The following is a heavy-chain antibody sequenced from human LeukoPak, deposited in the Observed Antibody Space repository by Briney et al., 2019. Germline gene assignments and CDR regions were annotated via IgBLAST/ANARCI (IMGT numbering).Heavy chain of an antibody. CDR3: ARENIAAAGSIDY. D-gene: IGHD6-13*01. CDR2: IIPILGIA. V-gene: IGHV1-69*04. J-gene: IGHJ4*02. CDR1: GGTFSSYA. Sequence: ASVKVSCKASGGTFSSYAISWVRQAPGQGLEWMGRIIPILGIANYAQKFQGRVTITADKSTSTAYMELSSLRSDDTAVYYCARENIAAAGSIDYWGQGTLVTVSS.